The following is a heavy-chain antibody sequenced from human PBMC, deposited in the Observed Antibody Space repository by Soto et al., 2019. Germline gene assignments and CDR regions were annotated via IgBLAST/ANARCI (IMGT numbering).Heavy chain of an antibody. CDR2: INHSGST. J-gene: IGHJ6*02. V-gene: IGHV4-34*01. CDR1: GGSFSGYY. Sequence: PSETLSLTCAVYGGSFSGYYWSWIRQPPGKGLEWIGEINHSGSTNYNPSLKSRVTISVDTSKNQFSLKLSSVTAADTAVYYCARSSSGWYYYYGMDVWGQGTTVTVSS. CDR3: ARSSSGWYYYYGMDV. D-gene: IGHD6-19*01.